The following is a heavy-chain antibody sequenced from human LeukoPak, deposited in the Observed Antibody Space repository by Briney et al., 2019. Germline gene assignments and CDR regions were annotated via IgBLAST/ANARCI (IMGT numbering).Heavy chain of an antibody. CDR2: INHSGST. V-gene: IGHV4-34*01. CDR1: GGSFSGYY. D-gene: IGHD3-16*02. Sequence: SETLSLTCAVYGGSFSGYYWSWIRQPPGKGLEWIGEINHSGSTNYNPSLKSRVTISVDTSKNQFSPKLSSVTAADTAVYYCARGEYVWGSYRYFNQKYNWFDPWGQGTLVTVSS. J-gene: IGHJ5*02. CDR3: ARGEYVWGSYRYFNQKYNWFDP.